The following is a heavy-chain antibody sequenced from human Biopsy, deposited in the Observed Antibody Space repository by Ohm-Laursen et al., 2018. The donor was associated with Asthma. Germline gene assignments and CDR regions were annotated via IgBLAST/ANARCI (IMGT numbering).Heavy chain of an antibody. CDR1: SGSGGYMRSGNYY. Sequence: GTLSLTCSLSSGSGGYMRSGNYYWSWIRQPPGKGLEWIGYISYSGSTNYNPSLKSRVTISVDTSKNQFSLKLSSVTAADTAVYYCARDFVDSAMDYFDYWGQGTLVTVSS. V-gene: IGHV4-61*01. J-gene: IGHJ4*02. CDR2: ISYSGST. D-gene: IGHD5-18*01. CDR3: ARDFVDSAMDYFDY.